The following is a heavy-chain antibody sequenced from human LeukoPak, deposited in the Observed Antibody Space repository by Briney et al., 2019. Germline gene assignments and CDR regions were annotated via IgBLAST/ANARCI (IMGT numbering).Heavy chain of an antibody. D-gene: IGHD5-18*01. Sequence: PGGSLRLSCAASGFTFSSYGMHWVRQAPGKGLEWVAVIWYDGSNKYYADSVKGRFTISRDNAKTSLYLQMNSLRAEDTAVYYCARSLWPEDYWGQGTLVTVSS. V-gene: IGHV3-33*01. CDR1: GFTFSSYG. J-gene: IGHJ4*02. CDR2: IWYDGSNK. CDR3: ARSLWPEDY.